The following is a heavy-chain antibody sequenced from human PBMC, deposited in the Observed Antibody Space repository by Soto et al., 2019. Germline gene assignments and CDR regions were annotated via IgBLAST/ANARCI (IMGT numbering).Heavy chain of an antibody. CDR1: GFTFSSYG. CDR3: ANDSGGYYPIHY. CDR2: ISYDGSNK. J-gene: IGHJ4*02. Sequence: QVQLVESGGGVVQPGRSLRLSCAASGFTFSSYGMHWVRQAPGKGLEWVAVISYDGSNKYYADSVKGRFTISRDNSKNTLYLQIDSFISEVTSLYYCANDSGGYYPIHYWGQGTLVTVSS. D-gene: IGHD3-22*01. V-gene: IGHV3-30*18.